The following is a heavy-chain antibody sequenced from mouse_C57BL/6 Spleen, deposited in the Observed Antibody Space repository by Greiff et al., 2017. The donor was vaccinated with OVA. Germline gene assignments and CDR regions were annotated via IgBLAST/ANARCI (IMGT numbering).Heavy chain of an antibody. CDR3: ARAVQLRGFAY. CDR2: ISDGGSYT. V-gene: IGHV5-4*03. D-gene: IGHD3-2*02. CDR1: GFTFSSSA. J-gene: IGHJ3*01. Sequence: EVKVVESGGGLVKPGGSLKLSCAASGFTFSSSAMSWVRQTPEKRLEWVATISDGGSYTYYPDNVKGRFTISRDNAKNNLYLQMSHLKSEDTAMYYCARAVQLRGFAYWGQGTLVTVSA.